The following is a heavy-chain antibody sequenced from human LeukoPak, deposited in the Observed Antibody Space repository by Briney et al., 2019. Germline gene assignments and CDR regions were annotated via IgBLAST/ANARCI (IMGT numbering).Heavy chain of an antibody. CDR3: ASLDYDILTGQAGFGNWFDP. J-gene: IGHJ5*02. CDR2: IIPIFGTA. CDR1: GGTFSSYA. Sequence: SVKVSCKASGGTFSSYAISWVRQAPGQGLEWMGGIIPIFGTANYAQKFQGRVTITTDESTSTAYMELSSLRSEDTAVYYCASLDYDILTGQAGFGNWFDPWGQGTLVTVSS. V-gene: IGHV1-69*05. D-gene: IGHD3-9*01.